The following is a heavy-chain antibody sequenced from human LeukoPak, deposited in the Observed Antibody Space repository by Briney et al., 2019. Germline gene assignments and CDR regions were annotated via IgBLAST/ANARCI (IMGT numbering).Heavy chain of an antibody. CDR3: ARDRWGNPPDY. D-gene: IGHD4-23*01. J-gene: IGHJ4*02. V-gene: IGHV4-61*01. CDR2: IYYSGGT. CDR1: VGTFSSRSYN. Sequence: PSETLCLTCTVSVGTFSSRSYNWSWIRQPPGKGLEWIGYIYYSGGTNYNPSLKSRVTISVDTSKNQFSLKLSSVTAADTAVYYCARDRWGNPPDYWGQGTLVTVSS.